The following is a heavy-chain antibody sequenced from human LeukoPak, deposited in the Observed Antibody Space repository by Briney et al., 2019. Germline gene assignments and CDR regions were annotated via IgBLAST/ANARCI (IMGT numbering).Heavy chain of an antibody. D-gene: IGHD3-3*01. CDR1: GFTFSIYA. CDR3: ARDLPHFGNNAQWYFDL. V-gene: IGHV3-23*01. Sequence: GGSLRLSCAASGFTFSIYAMSWVRQAPGKGLQWVSSITSSGDGTYYADSVKGRFTISRDNSENMLYLQMNSLRAEDTAVYYCARDLPHFGNNAQWYFDLWGRGTLVSVFS. J-gene: IGHJ2*01. CDR2: ITSSGDGT.